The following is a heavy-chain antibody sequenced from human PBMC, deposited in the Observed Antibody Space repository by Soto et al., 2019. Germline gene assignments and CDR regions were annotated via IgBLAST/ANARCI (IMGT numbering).Heavy chain of an antibody. D-gene: IGHD3-10*01. V-gene: IGHV3-23*01. J-gene: IGHJ3*02. CDR1: GFTFSSYA. CDR2: ISGSGGST. Sequence: EVQLLESGGGLVQPGGSLRLSCAASGFTFSSYAMSWVRQAPGKGLEWVSAISGSGGSTYYADSVKGRFTTSRANPKTTLYPQMNSLRAEDTAVYYCAKDHHRGFDIWGQGAMVAVSS. CDR3: AKDHHRGFDI.